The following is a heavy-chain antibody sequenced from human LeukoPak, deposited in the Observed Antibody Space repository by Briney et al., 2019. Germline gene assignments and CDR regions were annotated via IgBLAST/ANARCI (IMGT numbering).Heavy chain of an antibody. CDR2: ISSSGSSI. CDR3: ARRFDL. J-gene: IGHJ2*01. CDR1: GFILSDYE. V-gene: IGHV3-48*03. Sequence: PGGSLRLSCATSGFILSDYEMNWVRQAPGKGLEWISYISSSGSSIFYPDSVKGRFTISRDNAKNSLYLQMNSLRAEDTAVYYCARRFDLWGRGTLVTVSS.